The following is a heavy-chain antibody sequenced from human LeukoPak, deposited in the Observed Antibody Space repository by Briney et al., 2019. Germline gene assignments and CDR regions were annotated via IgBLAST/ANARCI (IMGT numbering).Heavy chain of an antibody. CDR3: VTNYFDSSAYYPDFDY. J-gene: IGHJ4*02. Sequence: GGSLRLSCAASGFTFSSYAMNWVRQAPLKGPEWVSAISGSGRNTYYADSVKGRFTISRDNSKNTLYLQMNSLRAEDSAVYYCVTNYFDSSAYYPDFDYWGQGALVTVSS. V-gene: IGHV3-23*01. CDR2: ISGSGRNT. D-gene: IGHD3-22*01. CDR1: GFTFSSYA.